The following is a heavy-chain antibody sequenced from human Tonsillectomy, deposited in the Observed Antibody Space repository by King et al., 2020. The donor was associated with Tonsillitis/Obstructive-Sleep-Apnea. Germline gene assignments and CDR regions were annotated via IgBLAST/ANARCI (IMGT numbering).Heavy chain of an antibody. CDR2: IYYSGST. CDR3: ASLRFARSGLQH. J-gene: IGHJ1*01. CDR1: GGSISSYY. D-gene: IGHD5/OR15-5a*01. V-gene: IGHV4-59*01. Sequence: VQLQESGPGLVKPSETLSLTCTVSGGSISSYYWSWIRQPPGKGLEWIGYIYYSGSTNYTPSLNSRVTISVDTSKNQFSLKLSSVTAADTAVYYCASLRFARSGLQHWGQGTLVTVSS.